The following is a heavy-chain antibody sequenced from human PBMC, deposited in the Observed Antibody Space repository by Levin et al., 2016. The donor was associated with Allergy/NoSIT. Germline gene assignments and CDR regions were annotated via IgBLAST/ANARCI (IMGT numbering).Heavy chain of an antibody. J-gene: IGHJ6*02. CDR1: GYTFTGYY. D-gene: IGHD3-10*01. CDR3: ARDKNYYGSGSYYYYYYGMDV. CDR2: INPNSGGT. Sequence: ASVKVSCKASGYTFTGYYMHWVRQAPGQGLEWMGWINPNSGGTNYAQKFQGWVTMTRDTSISTAYMELSRLRSDDTAVYYCARDKNYYGSGSYYYYYYGMDVWGQGTTVTVSS. V-gene: IGHV1-2*04.